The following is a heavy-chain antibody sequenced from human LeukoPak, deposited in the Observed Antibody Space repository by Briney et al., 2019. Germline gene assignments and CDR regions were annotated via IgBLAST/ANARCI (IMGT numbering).Heavy chain of an antibody. CDR2: IYYSGST. Sequence: PSETLSLTCTVSGGSISSYYWSWIRQPPGKGLEWIGYIYYSGSTNYNPSLKSRVTISVDTSKNQFSLKLSSVTAADTAVYYCARRTLYYDILTGSLSYYYGMDVWGQGTTVTVSS. CDR1: GGSISSYY. CDR3: ARRTLYYDILTGSLSYYYGMDV. D-gene: IGHD3-9*01. J-gene: IGHJ6*02. V-gene: IGHV4-59*08.